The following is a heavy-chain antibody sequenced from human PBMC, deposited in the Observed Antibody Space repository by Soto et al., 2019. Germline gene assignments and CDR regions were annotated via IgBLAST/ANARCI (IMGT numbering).Heavy chain of an antibody. CDR2: VSPTGDST. Sequence: EVQLLESGGDLVQPGGSLRLSCSSSGFSFNNYVMNWVRQASGKGLEWVSTVSPTGDSTFYADSVKGRFTISRDNSKNTLYLQMNSLRAEDVAFYYCARSAITASTKLGAFDAWGQGTTVTVSS. CDR1: GFSFNNYV. J-gene: IGHJ3*01. CDR3: ARSAITASTKLGAFDA. D-gene: IGHD1-7*01. V-gene: IGHV3-23*01.